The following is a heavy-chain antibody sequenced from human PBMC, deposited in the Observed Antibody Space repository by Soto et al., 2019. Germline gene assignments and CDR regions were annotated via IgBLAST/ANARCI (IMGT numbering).Heavy chain of an antibody. Sequence: QVQLQESGPGLVKPSQTLSLTCTVSGGSISSGGYYWSWIRQHPGNGLEWIGYIYYSGSTYYNPSLKSRVTISVDTSKNQFSLKLSSVTAADTAVYYCARLDFGVVILFDPWGQGTLVTVSS. CDR1: GGSISSGGYY. CDR2: IYYSGST. CDR3: ARLDFGVVILFDP. J-gene: IGHJ5*02. D-gene: IGHD3-3*01. V-gene: IGHV4-31*03.